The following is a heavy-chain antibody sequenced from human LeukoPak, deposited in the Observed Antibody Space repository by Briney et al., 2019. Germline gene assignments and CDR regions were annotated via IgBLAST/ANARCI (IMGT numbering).Heavy chain of an antibody. D-gene: IGHD5-12*01. V-gene: IGHV4-39*07. CDR3: ARARDSGYDSDAFDI. J-gene: IGHJ3*02. Sequence: PSETLSLTCTVSGGSISSSSYYWGWIRQPPGKGLEWIGSIYYSGSTNYNPSLKSRVTISVDTSKNQYSLKLSSVTAADTAVYYCARARDSGYDSDAFDIWGQGTMVTVSS. CDR1: GGSISSSSYY. CDR2: IYYSGST.